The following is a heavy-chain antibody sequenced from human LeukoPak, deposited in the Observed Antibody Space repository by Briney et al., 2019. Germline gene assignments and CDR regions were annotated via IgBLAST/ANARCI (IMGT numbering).Heavy chain of an antibody. Sequence: GGSLRLSCAASGFIFSSAWMTWVRQAPGKGLEWVGHIKNKTNGGTTDYAAPVKGRFNISRDDSKNTLYLQMNSLRTEDTAVYYCARGLCSSTSCYQGPFDYWGQGMLVTVSS. CDR3: ARGLCSSTSCYQGPFDY. D-gene: IGHD2-2*01. CDR2: IKNKTNGGTT. J-gene: IGHJ4*02. CDR1: GFIFSSAW. V-gene: IGHV3-15*01.